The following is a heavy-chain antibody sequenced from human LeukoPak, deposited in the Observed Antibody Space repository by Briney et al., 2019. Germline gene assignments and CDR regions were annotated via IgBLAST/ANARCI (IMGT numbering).Heavy chain of an antibody. Sequence: SETLSLTCTVSGGSISNNYWSWIRQPAGKGLEWIGRIYSSGSTYYNPSLKTRVTTSVDTSNNQFSLKLSSVTAADTAVYFCARDFREISAINWFDPWGQGTLVTVSS. CDR3: ARDFREISAINWFDP. CDR1: GGSISNNY. CDR2: IYSSGST. V-gene: IGHV4-4*07. J-gene: IGHJ5*02. D-gene: IGHD3-10*01.